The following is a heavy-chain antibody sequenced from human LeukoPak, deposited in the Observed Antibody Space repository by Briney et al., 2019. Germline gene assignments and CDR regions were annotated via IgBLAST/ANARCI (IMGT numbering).Heavy chain of an antibody. CDR3: ARDLDSSTYYQGFDY. CDR1: GFTFSSYS. V-gene: IGHV3-21*01. J-gene: IGHJ4*02. Sequence: GGSLRLSCAASGFTFSSYSMNWVRQAPGRGLEWVSSITGSSSYIYYADSVKGRFTISRDNAKNSLYLQMNSLRAEDTAVYYCARDLDSSTYYQGFDYWGQGTLVTVSS. CDR2: ITGSSSYI. D-gene: IGHD3-22*01.